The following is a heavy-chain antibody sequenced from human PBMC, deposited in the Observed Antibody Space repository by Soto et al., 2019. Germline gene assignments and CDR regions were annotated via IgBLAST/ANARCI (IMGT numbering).Heavy chain of an antibody. V-gene: IGHV4-34*01. J-gene: IGHJ6*02. D-gene: IGHD3-10*01. Sequence: SETLSLTCAVYGGSFSGYYWSWIRQPPGKGLEWIGEINHSGSTNYNPSLKSRVTISVDTSKNQFSLKLSSVTAADTAVYYCARSGITMVRGVIVPYYYYGMDVWGQGTTVTVSS. CDR3: ARSGITMVRGVIVPYYYYGMDV. CDR2: INHSGST. CDR1: GGSFSGYY.